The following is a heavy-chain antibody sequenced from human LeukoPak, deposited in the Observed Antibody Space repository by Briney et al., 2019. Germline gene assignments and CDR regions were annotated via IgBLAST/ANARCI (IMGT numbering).Heavy chain of an antibody. Sequence: ASVKVSCKASGGTFSSYAISWVRQAPGQGLEWMGWISAYNGNTNYAQKLQGRVTMTTDTSTSTAYMELRSLRSDDTAVYYCARERRVGATIDYWGQGTLVTVSS. CDR2: ISAYNGNT. CDR1: GGTFSSYA. J-gene: IGHJ4*02. CDR3: ARERRVGATIDY. V-gene: IGHV1-18*01. D-gene: IGHD1-26*01.